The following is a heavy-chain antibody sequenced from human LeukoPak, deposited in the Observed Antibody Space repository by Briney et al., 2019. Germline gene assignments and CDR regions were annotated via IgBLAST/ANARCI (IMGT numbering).Heavy chain of an antibody. CDR1: GFTFSSYW. CDR3: ARDFPTPSVENWFDP. J-gene: IGHJ5*02. Sequence: GGSLRLSCAAPGFTFSSYWMSWVRQAPGKGLEWVANIKQDGSEKYYVDSVKGRFTISRDNAKNSLYLQMNSLRAEDTAVYYCARDFPTPSVENWFDPWGQGTLGTVSS. CDR2: IKQDGSEK. V-gene: IGHV3-7*01. D-gene: IGHD4-23*01.